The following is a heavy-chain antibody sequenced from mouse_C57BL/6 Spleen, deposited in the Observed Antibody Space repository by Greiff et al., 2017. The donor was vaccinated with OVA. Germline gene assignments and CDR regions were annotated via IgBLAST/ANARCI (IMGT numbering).Heavy chain of an antibody. V-gene: IGHV6-3*01. Sequence: EVMLVESGGGLVQPGGSMKLSCVASGFTFSNYWMNWVRQSPEKGLEWVAQIRLKSDNYATHYAESVKGRFTISRDDSKSSVYLQMNNLSAEDTGIYYCTGEIWDYWGQGTTLTVSS. CDR3: TGEIWDY. CDR1: GFTFSNYW. CDR2: IRLKSDNYAT. J-gene: IGHJ2*01.